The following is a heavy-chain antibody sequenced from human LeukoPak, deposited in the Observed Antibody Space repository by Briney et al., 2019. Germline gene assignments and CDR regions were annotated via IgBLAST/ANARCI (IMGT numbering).Heavy chain of an antibody. CDR3: ARRGYESSGPKYYFDH. V-gene: IGHV3-23*01. Sequence: GGSLRLSCAASGCTLSDYPMTWVRQAPGKGLQWVSLFDRGSLDTYYADSVRGRFTVSRDNDKSTLYLQMNSLRAEDTAVYYCARRGYESSGPKYYFDHWGQGILVTVSS. J-gene: IGHJ4*02. D-gene: IGHD3-22*01. CDR2: FDRGSLDT. CDR1: GCTLSDYP.